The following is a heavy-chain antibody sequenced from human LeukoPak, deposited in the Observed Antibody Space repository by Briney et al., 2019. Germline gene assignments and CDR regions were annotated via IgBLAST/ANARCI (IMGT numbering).Heavy chain of an antibody. J-gene: IGHJ4*02. V-gene: IGHV4-34*01. CDR1: GGSISGYY. Sequence: SETLSLTCAVYGGSISGYYWSWIRQPPGKGLEWIGEINHSVSTNYNPSLKSRVTISVDTSKNQFSLKLSSVTAADTAVYYCARGWQWLVRYDYWGQGTLVTVSS. CDR3: ARGWQWLVRYDY. D-gene: IGHD6-19*01. CDR2: INHSVST.